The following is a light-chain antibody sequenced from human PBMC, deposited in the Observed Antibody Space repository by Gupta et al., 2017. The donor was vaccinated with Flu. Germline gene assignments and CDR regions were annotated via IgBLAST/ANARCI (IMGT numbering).Light chain of an antibody. Sequence: GDTLANLYTYWYQQKPRQAPVLLIYNDTERPSGIPDRFSGSSSGTTVMLTISGVQPEDESEYYCQATYISGTYPLFGGGTKLTVL. CDR1: TLANLY. CDR3: QATYISGTYPL. V-gene: IGLV3-25*03. CDR2: NDT. J-gene: IGLJ2*01.